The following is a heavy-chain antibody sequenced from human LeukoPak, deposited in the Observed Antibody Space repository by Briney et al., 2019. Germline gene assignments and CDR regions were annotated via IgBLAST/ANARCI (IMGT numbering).Heavy chain of an antibody. CDR1: GFTFSSYE. CDR3: ARAFGLSVVDY. D-gene: IGHD3-10*01. CDR2: ISSSGSTI. Sequence: GGSLRLSCAASGFTFSSYEMNWVRQAPGKGLEWVSYISSSGSTIYYADSVKGRFTISRDNAKNSLYLQMNSLRAEDTAVYYCARAFGLSVVDYWGQGTLVTVSS. V-gene: IGHV3-48*03. J-gene: IGHJ4*02.